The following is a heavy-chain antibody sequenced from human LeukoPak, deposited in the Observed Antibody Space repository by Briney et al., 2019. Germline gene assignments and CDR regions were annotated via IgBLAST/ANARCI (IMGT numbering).Heavy chain of an antibody. D-gene: IGHD1-26*01. J-gene: IGHJ6*03. CDR2: ISGSSSGYI. CDR3: AREVGATTADSYYYYYYYMDV. V-gene: IGHV3-21*01. Sequence: AGGSLRLSCAASGFTFSTYSMNWVRQAPGKGLEWVSSISGSSSGYIYYADSLKGRFTISRDNAKNSLYLQMNSMRAEDTAVYYCAREVGATTADSYYYYYYYMDVWGKGTTVTVSS. CDR1: GFTFSTYS.